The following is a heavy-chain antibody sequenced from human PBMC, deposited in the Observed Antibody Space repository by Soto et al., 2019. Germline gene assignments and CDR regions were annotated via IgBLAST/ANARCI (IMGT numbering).Heavy chain of an antibody. Sequence: AAVKVSCKASGYTFTSYGISWVRQAPGQGLEWMGWISAYNGNTNYAQKLQGRVTMTTDTSTSTAYMELRSLRSDDTAMYYCARKWELLDAFDIWGQGTMVTVSS. CDR1: GYTFTSYG. D-gene: IGHD1-26*01. CDR2: ISAYNGNT. V-gene: IGHV1-18*01. CDR3: ARKWELLDAFDI. J-gene: IGHJ3*02.